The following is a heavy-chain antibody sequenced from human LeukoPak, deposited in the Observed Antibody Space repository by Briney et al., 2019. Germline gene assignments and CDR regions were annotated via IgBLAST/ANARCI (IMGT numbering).Heavy chain of an antibody. V-gene: IGHV4-61*02. J-gene: IGHJ5*02. CDR2: IYTSGST. CDR1: GGSISSGSYY. D-gene: IGHD3-9*01. CDR3: ARDLYYDILTGYYNAP. Sequence: SQTLSLACTVSGGSISSGSYYWSWIRQPAGKGLEWIGRIYTSGSTNYNPSPKSRVTISVDTSKNQSSLKLSSVTAADTAVYYCARDLYYDILTGYYNAPWGQGTLVTVSS.